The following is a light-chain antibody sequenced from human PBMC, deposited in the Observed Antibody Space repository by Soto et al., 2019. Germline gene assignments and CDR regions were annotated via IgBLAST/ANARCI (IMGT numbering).Light chain of an antibody. V-gene: IGKV3D-20*02. CDR2: AAS. CDR3: HQRYNWPRVT. J-gene: IGKJ5*01. CDR1: QSVADNY. Sequence: EIVLTQSPGTLSLSPGDRATLSCKASQSVADNYLAWYQQKPGQAPRLLIYAASRRAIGIPDTFSGSGSGTDFTLTITSLEPEDFAVYFCHQRYNWPRVTFGQGTRLEIK.